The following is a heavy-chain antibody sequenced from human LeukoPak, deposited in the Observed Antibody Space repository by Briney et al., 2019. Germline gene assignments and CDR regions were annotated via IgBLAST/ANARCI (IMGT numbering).Heavy chain of an antibody. CDR3: ARDLVGVVVPAAIGWFDP. J-gene: IGHJ5*02. CDR2: ISYDGSNK. D-gene: IGHD2-2*02. Sequence: GGSLRLSCAASGFTFSSYAMHWVRQAPGQGLEWVAVISYDGSNKYYADSVKGRFTISRDNSKNTLYLQMNSLRAEDTAVYYCARDLVGVVVPAAIGWFDPWGQGTLVTVSS. CDR1: GFTFSSYA. V-gene: IGHV3-30-3*01.